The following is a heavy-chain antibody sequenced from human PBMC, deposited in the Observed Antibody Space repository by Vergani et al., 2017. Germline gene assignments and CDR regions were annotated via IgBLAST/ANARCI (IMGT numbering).Heavy chain of an antibody. V-gene: IGHV3-11*04. CDR2: ISSSSNSI. J-gene: IGHJ4*02. CDR3: ARDGRDSSNWWAQPAYYFDY. D-gene: IGHD6-13*01. Sequence: QVQLVESGGGLVKPGGSLRLSCAASGFTFSDYYMSWIRQAPGKGLEWVSYISSSSNSIYYADSVKGRFTISRDNAKSSLYLQMNSLRAEDTAVYYCARDGRDSSNWWAQPAYYFDYWGQGTLVTVSS. CDR1: GFTFSDYY.